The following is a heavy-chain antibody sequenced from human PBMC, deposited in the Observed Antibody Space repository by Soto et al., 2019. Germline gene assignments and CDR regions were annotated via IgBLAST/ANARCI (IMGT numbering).Heavy chain of an antibody. CDR1: GYSFTSSY. V-gene: IGHV1-46*01. J-gene: IGHJ6*02. Sequence: QEQLVQSGAEVKKPGASVKVSCKASGYSFTSSYMHWLRQAPGQGPEWMGMINPNDGTTTNAQRFQGRVTMTMDTSTTSVYMELSSLRSEDTAVYYCAKGFVSGQLPNHYYYGVDVWGQGTTVTVSS. CDR2: INPNDGTT. D-gene: IGHD6-6*01. CDR3: AKGFVSGQLPNHYYYGVDV.